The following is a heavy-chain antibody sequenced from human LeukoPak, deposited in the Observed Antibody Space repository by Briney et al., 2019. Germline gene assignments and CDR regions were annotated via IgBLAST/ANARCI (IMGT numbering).Heavy chain of an antibody. CDR1: GFTFSDYY. Sequence: GGSLRLSCAASGFTFSDYYMSWIRQAPGRGLEWGSYISSSGSTIYYADPVKGRFTISRDNAKNSLYLQMNSLRAEDTAVYYCARVQEDIVATIGDYFDYWGQGTLVTVSS. CDR3: ARVQEDIVATIGDYFDY. V-gene: IGHV3-11*01. J-gene: IGHJ4*02. CDR2: ISSSGSTI. D-gene: IGHD5-12*01.